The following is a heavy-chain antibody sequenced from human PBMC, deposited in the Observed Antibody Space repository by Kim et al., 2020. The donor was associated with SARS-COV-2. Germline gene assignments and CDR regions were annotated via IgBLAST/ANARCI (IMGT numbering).Heavy chain of an antibody. CDR1: GGSIISGGAY. J-gene: IGHJ4*02. CDR3: ASGAVSSAGGDF. CDR2: IYHTGST. V-gene: IGHV4-31*03. Sequence: SETLSLTCSVSGGSIISGGAYWNWIRQHPGRGLEWIGYIYHTGSTYSNSSLKSRVTISVDTSKNQFSLRLASVTAADAAVYYCASGAVSSAGGDFWGQGTLVSVSS. D-gene: IGHD3-16*01.